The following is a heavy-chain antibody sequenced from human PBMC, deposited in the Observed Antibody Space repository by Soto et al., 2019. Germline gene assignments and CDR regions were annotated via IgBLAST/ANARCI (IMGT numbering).Heavy chain of an antibody. CDR3: ETSNWFDP. V-gene: IGHV4-39*01. J-gene: IGHJ5*02. CDR1: GGSISSRGYY. Sequence: QLQLQESGPGLVKPSETLSLTCTVSGGSISSRGYYWGWIRKPPGKGLVWIGTIYYIGSTYYNPSLKSRVTISVDTSKNQCSLKLSSVTAADTAVYYCETSNWFDPWGQGTLVTVSS. CDR2: IYYIGST.